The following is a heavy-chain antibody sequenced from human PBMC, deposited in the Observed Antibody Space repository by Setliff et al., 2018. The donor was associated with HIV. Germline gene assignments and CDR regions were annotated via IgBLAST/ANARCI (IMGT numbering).Heavy chain of an antibody. V-gene: IGHV3-23*01. Sequence: GGSLRLSCAASGFTFTSYAMNWVRQAPGKGLEWVSGISGSGGGTYYADSVKGRFTISRDNAKNSLYLQMNSLITEDTALYYCTTAVAQNWYGSGNENYWGQGTLVTVSS. CDR2: ISGSGGGT. D-gene: IGHD3-10*01. J-gene: IGHJ4*02. CDR3: TTAVAQNWYGSGNENY. CDR1: GFTFTSYA.